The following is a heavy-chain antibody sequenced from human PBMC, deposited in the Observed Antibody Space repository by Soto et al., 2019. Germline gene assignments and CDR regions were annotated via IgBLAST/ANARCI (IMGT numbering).Heavy chain of an antibody. CDR2: IYSGGST. D-gene: IGHD2-15*01. CDR1: GFTVSSNY. V-gene: IGHV3-66*04. CDR3: ARPFRYCSGGSCYSDAFDI. J-gene: IGHJ3*02. Sequence: EVQLVESGGGLVQPEGSLRLSCAASGFTVSSNYMSWVRQAPGKGLEWVSVIYSGGSTYYADSVKGRFTISRDNSKNTLYLQMNSLRAEDTAVYYCARPFRYCSGGSCYSDAFDIWGQGTMVTVSS.